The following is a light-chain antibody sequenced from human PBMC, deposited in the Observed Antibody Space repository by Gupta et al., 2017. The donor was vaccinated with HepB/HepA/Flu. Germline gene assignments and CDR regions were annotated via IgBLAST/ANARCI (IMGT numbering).Light chain of an antibody. V-gene: IGKV2-30*01. CDR2: QVS. Sequence: DVVLTQSPLSLPVTLGQPASISCRSSQSLVFSDGNTFLHWFQQRPGQSPRRLLYQVSKRDSGVPERFSGSGSGTDFTLRISRAEAEDVAIYYCVQGTHWPTFGGGTKVEIK. CDR1: QSLVFSDGNTF. CDR3: VQGTHWPT. J-gene: IGKJ4*01.